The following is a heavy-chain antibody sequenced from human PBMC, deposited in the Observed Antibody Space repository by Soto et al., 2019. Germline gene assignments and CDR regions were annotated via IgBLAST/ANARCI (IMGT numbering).Heavy chain of an antibody. CDR2: ILPIFATA. D-gene: IGHD2-2*01. CDR3: AGRCDSTTCLGHFDY. V-gene: IGHV1-69*06. CDR1: GDTFNNYV. Sequence: ASVKVSCKASGDTFNNYVVNWVRQAPGQGLEWLGWILPIFATANYAQKFQGRVTITADKSTSTAYMELTSLRSEDTAVYYCAGRCDSTTCLGHFDYWGQGTLVTVSS. J-gene: IGHJ4*02.